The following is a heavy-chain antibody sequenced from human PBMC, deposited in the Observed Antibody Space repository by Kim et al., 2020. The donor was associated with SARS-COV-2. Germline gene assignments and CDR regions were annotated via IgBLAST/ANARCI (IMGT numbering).Heavy chain of an antibody. V-gene: IGHV3-23*01. CDR3: AKDRGHTYFFRYFDS. CDR1: GFTFSNYA. J-gene: IGHJ4*01. CDR2: FSTVSDTT. D-gene: IGHD3-10*01. Sequence: GGSLRLSCAASGFTFSNYAMSWVRQAPGKGLEWVSSFSTVSDTTYYAASVKGRFTISRDNSKNTLYLQMDSLGAEDTAIYYCAKDRGHTYFFRYFDSWG.